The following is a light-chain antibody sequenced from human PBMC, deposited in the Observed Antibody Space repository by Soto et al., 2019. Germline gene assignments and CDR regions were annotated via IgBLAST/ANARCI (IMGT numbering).Light chain of an antibody. Sequence: EIVLTQSPATLSLSPGERATLSCRASQSVGSYLAWYQQKPGQAPRLLIYDASNRATGIPARFSGSGSGTDFTLTISSLEPEDFSVYYCQQRSNSFTFGPGTKVHIK. CDR1: QSVGSY. CDR2: DAS. CDR3: QQRSNSFT. V-gene: IGKV3-11*01. J-gene: IGKJ3*01.